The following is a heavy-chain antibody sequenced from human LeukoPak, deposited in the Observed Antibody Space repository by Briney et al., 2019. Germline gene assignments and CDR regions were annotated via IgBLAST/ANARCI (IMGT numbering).Heavy chain of an antibody. D-gene: IGHD5/OR15-5a*01. J-gene: IGHJ5*02. CDR1: GYGFSDVY. V-gene: IGHV1-2*02. CDR2: INPHSGAT. Sequence: ASVKVSCKASGYGFSDVYFNWVRQAPGQGLEWMGWINPHSGATNYAPRFQGRVSMDASIDTAYMELSRLTSDDTAVYYCATSSSVTHTRDPWGQGTLVTVSS. CDR3: ATSSSVTHTRDP.